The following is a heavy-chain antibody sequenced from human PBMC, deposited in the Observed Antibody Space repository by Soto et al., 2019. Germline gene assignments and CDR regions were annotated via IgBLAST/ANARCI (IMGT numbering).Heavy chain of an antibody. CDR2: ISGYNGNT. CDR3: ARGPMTTRSSPAYY. Sequence: QVELVQSGAEVKKPGASVTVSCKASGYAFTNYGITWVRQAPGQGLEWMGWISGYNGNTNYAQKLQGRVTITKDTSTSTAYMELRSLRSDDTDVYYCARGPMTTRSSPAYYWGQGTLLTVSA. J-gene: IGHJ4*02. CDR1: GYAFTNYG. D-gene: IGHD4-17*01. V-gene: IGHV1-18*01.